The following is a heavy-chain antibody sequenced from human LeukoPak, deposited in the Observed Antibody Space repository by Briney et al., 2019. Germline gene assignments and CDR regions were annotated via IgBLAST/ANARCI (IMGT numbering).Heavy chain of an antibody. J-gene: IGHJ5*02. CDR1: GGSFSGYY. Sequence: KSSETLSLTCADYGGSFSGYYWSWIRQPPGKGLEWIANIYYSGSTYYNPSLKSRVTISVDTSKNQFSLKLSSVTAADTAVYYCAGLIRPGWFDPWGQGTLVTVSS. V-gene: IGHV4-34*01. D-gene: IGHD1-14*01. CDR2: IYYSGST. CDR3: AGLIRPGWFDP.